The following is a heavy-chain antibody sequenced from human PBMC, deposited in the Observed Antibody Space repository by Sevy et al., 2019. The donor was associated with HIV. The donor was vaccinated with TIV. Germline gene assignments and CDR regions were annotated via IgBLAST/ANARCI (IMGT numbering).Heavy chain of an antibody. CDR2: TSFDGSNT. CDR1: GFTFSDYA. D-gene: IGHD6-13*01. CDR3: AREGQQLVLFDY. Sequence: GGSLRLSCAASGFTFSDYAMHWVRQAPGKGLEWVALTSFDGSNTDYADSVKGRFTISRDNSKNTLYLQMNSLRAEDTAVYYCAREGQQLVLFDYWGQGTLVTVSS. V-gene: IGHV3-30*04. J-gene: IGHJ4*02.